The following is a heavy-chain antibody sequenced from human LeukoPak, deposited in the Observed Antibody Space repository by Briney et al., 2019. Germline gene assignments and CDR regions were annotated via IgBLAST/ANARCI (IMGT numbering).Heavy chain of an antibody. J-gene: IGHJ5*02. V-gene: IGHV1-18*01. CDR1: GYTFTSYG. CDR2: ISAYNGNT. Sequence: ASVKVSCKASGYTFTSYGISWVRQAPGQGLEWMGWISAYNGNTNYAQKLQGRVTMTTDTSTGTDYMELRSLRSDDTAVYYCARVVYYGSRRPPFDPWGQGTLVTVSS. CDR3: ARVVYYGSRRPPFDP. D-gene: IGHD3-10*01.